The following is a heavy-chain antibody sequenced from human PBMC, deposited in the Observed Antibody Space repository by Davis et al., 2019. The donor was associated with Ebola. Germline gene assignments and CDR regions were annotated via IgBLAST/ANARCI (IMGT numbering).Heavy chain of an antibody. CDR2: FYYSGTT. D-gene: IGHD6-19*01. CDR3: ARQGSGSLYFDY. J-gene: IGHJ4*02. V-gene: IGHV4-39*01. CDR1: GGSITSSDYY. Sequence: SETLSLTCTVSGGSITSSDYYWGWIRQSPGKGLEWIGTFYYSGTTFYNPSLKSRITVSVDPSKNQFSLKLESVTAADTAVYYCARQGSGSLYFDYWGQGTLVTVSS.